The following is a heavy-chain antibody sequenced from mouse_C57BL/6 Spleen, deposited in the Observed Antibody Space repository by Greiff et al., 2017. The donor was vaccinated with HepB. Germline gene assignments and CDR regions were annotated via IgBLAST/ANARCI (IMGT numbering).Heavy chain of an antibody. D-gene: IGHD2-3*01. CDR2: ISSGSSTI. CDR3: ARTGYLAWFAY. V-gene: IGHV5-17*01. CDR1: GFTFSDYG. J-gene: IGHJ3*01. Sequence: EVQLVESGGGLVKPGGSLKLSCAASGFTFSDYGMHWVRQAPEKGLEWVAYISSGSSTIYYADTVKGRFTISRDNAKNTLFLQMTSLRSEDTAMYYCARTGYLAWFAYWGQGTLVTVSA.